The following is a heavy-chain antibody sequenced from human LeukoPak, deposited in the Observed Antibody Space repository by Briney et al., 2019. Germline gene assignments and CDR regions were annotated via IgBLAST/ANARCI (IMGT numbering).Heavy chain of an antibody. CDR3: TRPDYSSKGPVDY. CDR1: GFTFGDYA. D-gene: IGHD6-13*01. J-gene: IGHJ4*02. CDR2: IRSKAYGGTT. Sequence: GGSLRLSCTASGFTFGDYAMSWVRQAPGKGLEWVGFIRSKAYGGTTEYAASVKGRFTISRDDSKRIAYLQMNSLKTEDTAVYYCTRPDYSSKGPVDYWGQGTLVTVSS. V-gene: IGHV3-49*04.